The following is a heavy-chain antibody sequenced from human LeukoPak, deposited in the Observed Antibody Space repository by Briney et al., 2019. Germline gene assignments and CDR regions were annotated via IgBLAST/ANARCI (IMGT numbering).Heavy chain of an antibody. D-gene: IGHD5-24*01. CDR3: ARHPSRDTDGYAFDY. CDR1: GDSISHYY. J-gene: IGHJ4*02. CDR2: IYYSGST. Sequence: SETLSLTCSVSGDSISHYYWSWIRQPPGKGLEWVAYIYYSGSTNYNPSLKSRVTISVNTSKNQFSLELRSVTAADTAVYYCARHPSRDTDGYAFDYWGQGTLVTVSS. V-gene: IGHV4-59*08.